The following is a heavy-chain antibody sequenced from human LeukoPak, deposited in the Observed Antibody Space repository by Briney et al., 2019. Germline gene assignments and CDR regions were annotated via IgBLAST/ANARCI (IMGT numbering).Heavy chain of an antibody. CDR2: INPGGSSI. J-gene: IGHJ4*02. D-gene: IGHD1-14*01. V-gene: IGHV3-74*01. CDR1: GFTFSSYW. Sequence: PGRSLRLSCAASGFTFSSYWMHWVRQAPGKGLVWVARINPGGSSIAYADSVKGRFTISRDNAKNTLYLQMDSLRAEDTGMYYCARSNQADDYWGQGTLVTVSS. CDR3: ARSNQADDY.